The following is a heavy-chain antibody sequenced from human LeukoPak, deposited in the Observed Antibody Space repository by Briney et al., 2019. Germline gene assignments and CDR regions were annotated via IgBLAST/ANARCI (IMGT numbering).Heavy chain of an antibody. CDR1: GFTFSSYE. CDR3: ARVDIGRGLDL. CDR2: ISSSGSTI. J-gene: IGHJ2*01. V-gene: IGHV3-48*03. D-gene: IGHD2-2*03. Sequence: GGSLRLSCAASGFTFSSYEMNWVRQASGKGLEWVSYISSSGSTIYYADSVKGRFTISRDNAKNSLYLQMNSLRAEDTAVYYCARVDIGRGLDLWGRGTLVTVSS.